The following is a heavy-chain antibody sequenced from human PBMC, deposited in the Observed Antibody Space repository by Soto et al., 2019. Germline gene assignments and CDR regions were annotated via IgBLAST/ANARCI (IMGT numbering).Heavy chain of an antibody. CDR1: GGTFSSYA. CDR2: IIPIFGTA. V-gene: IGHV1-69*06. J-gene: IGHJ3*02. D-gene: IGHD3-22*01. CDR3: ARGVDSSGYANASVI. Sequence: QVPLVQSGAEVKKPGSSVKVSCKASGGTFSSYAISWVRQAPGQGLEWMGWIIPIFGTANSAQKFQGRVTITADKSTRTTYMALSSLSSEDTVVYYGARGVDSSGYANASVICGQETMVTVSS.